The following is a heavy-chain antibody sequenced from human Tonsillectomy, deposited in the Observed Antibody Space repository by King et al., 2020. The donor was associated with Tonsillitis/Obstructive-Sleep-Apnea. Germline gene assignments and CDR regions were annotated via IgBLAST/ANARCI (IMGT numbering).Heavy chain of an antibody. CDR1: GFTFSNYW. CDR2: IKQDGSEK. Sequence: VQLVESGGGLVQRGGSLRLSCAASGFTFSNYWMSWVRQAPGKGLVWGANIKQDGSEKYFVDLVKGRFTIARENAKNSLYLQMNSLRAEDTAVYYFARSRLAVTHTGVSFRYWGQGTLVTVSS. V-gene: IGHV3-7*04. D-gene: IGHD6-19*01. CDR3: ARSRLAVTHTGVSFRY. J-gene: IGHJ4*02.